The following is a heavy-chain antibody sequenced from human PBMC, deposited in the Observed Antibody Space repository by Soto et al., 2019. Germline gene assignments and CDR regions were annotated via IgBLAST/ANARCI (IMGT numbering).Heavy chain of an antibody. Sequence: RASVKVSCKASGYTFTSYGISWVRQAPGQGLEWMGWISAYNGNTNYAQKLQGRVTMTTDTSTSTAYMELRSLRSDDTAVYYCARELPAADFVVVVAALNWFDPWGQGTLVTVSS. CDR1: GYTFTSYG. D-gene: IGHD2-15*01. J-gene: IGHJ5*02. V-gene: IGHV1-18*01. CDR2: ISAYNGNT. CDR3: ARELPAADFVVVVAALNWFDP.